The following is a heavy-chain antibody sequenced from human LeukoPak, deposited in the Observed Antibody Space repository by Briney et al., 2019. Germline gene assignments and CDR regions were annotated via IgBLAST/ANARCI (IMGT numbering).Heavy chain of an antibody. CDR1: GGSISSSNW. D-gene: IGHD6-19*01. Sequence: PSETLSLTCAVSGGSISSSNWWSWVRQPPGKGLEWIGEIYHSGSTNHNPSLKSRVTISVDKSKNQFSLKLSSVTAADTAVYYCAREASSGWNDAFDIWGQGTMVTVSS. CDR2: IYHSGST. CDR3: AREASSGWNDAFDI. V-gene: IGHV4-4*02. J-gene: IGHJ3*02.